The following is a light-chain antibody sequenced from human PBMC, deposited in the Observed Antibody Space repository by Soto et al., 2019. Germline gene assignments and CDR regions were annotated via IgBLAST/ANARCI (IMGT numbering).Light chain of an antibody. CDR3: QQYNSWLT. CDR2: DAS. V-gene: IGKV3-20*01. CDR1: QSVRSSH. Sequence: IVFTQSPGPLSLSPGERATLSCRTSQSVRSSHLAWYQQKPGQTPRLVIYDASIRASGIPARFSGSGSGTEFSLTISSLQSEDFAIYYCQQYNSWLTFGGGTKVDIK. J-gene: IGKJ4*01.